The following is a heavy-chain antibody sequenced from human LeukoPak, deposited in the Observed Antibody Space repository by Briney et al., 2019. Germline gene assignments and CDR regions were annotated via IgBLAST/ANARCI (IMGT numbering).Heavy chain of an antibody. CDR3: TTEAIAVAGIDY. Sequence: GGSLRLSCAASGFTLSNHVMNWVRQAPGKGLEWVGRIKSKTDGGTTDYAAPVKGRFTISRDDSKNTLYLQMNSLKTEDTAVYYCTTEAIAVAGIDYWGQGTLVTVSS. CDR1: GFTLSNHV. D-gene: IGHD6-19*01. V-gene: IGHV3-15*01. J-gene: IGHJ4*02. CDR2: IKSKTDGGTT.